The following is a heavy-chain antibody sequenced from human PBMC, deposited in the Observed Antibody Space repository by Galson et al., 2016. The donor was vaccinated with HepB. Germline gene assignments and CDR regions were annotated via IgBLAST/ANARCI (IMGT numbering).Heavy chain of an antibody. V-gene: IGHV3-48*04. CDR1: GFTFSSYS. CDR2: ITTSGSNI. CDR3: ARDRRVGAKVYSDAFDI. Sequence: SLRLSCAASGFTFSSYSMNWVRQAPGKGLEWVSYITTSGSNIDYGYSVKGRFTISRDNAKHSLYLQMNSLRAEDTAVYYCARDRRVGAKVYSDAFDIWGKGTMVTVSS. D-gene: IGHD1-26*01. J-gene: IGHJ3*02.